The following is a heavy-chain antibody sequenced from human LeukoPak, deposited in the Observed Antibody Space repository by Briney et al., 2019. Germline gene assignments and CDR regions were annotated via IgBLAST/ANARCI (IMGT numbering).Heavy chain of an antibody. CDR1: GGSISNYY. J-gene: IGHJ4*02. V-gene: IGHV4-59*01. Sequence: SETLSLTCTVSGGSISNYYWSWIRQPPGKGLEWIGYIYYSGSTKYNPSLKGRVTISLDTSKNQLSLKLSSVTAADTAVYYCARVSAYYDFWSGYPTYHFDYWAREPWSPSPQ. D-gene: IGHD3-3*01. CDR2: IYYSGST. CDR3: ARVSAYYDFWSGYPTYHFDY.